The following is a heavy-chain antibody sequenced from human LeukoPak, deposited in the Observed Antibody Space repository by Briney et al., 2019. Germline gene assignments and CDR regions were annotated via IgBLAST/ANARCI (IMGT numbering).Heavy chain of an antibody. J-gene: IGHJ4*02. CDR1: GYTFTSYG. D-gene: IGHD5-12*01. CDR3: ARGPTLNREIDY. V-gene: IGHV1-18*01. CDR2: ISAYNGNT. Sequence: ASVKVSCKASGYTFTSYGVTWVRQAPGQGLEWMGWISAYNGNTNYAQKLQGRVTMTRDMSTSTVYMELSSLRSEDTAVYYCARGPTLNREIDYWGQGTLVTVSS.